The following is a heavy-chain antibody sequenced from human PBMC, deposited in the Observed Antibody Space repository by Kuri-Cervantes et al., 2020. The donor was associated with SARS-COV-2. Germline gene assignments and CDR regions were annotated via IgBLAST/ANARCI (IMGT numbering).Heavy chain of an antibody. CDR1: GFTFDDYA. D-gene: IGHD2-15*01. CDR2: ISWNSGSI. Sequence: SLKISCAASGFTFDDYAMHWVRQAPGKGLEWVSGISWNSGSIGYADSVKGRFTISRDNAKNSLYLQMNSLRAEDTAVYYCAKVDYCSGGSCYPGGAFDIWGQGTMVTVSS. J-gene: IGHJ3*02. V-gene: IGHV3-9*01. CDR3: AKVDYCSGGSCYPGGAFDI.